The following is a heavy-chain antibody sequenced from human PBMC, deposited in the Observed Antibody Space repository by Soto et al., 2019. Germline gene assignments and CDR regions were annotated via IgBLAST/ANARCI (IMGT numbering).Heavy chain of an antibody. J-gene: IGHJ4*02. Sequence: QVQLVESGGGVVQPGRSLRLSCAASGFTFSSFAIHWVRQAPGKGLEWVSRISYDGSNKYYADSVKGRFTISRDNSKNTLYLQMKSLRAEDTAVYYCARAYDSSMNYFDYWGQGTLVTVSS. D-gene: IGHD3-22*01. CDR3: ARAYDSSMNYFDY. CDR1: GFTFSSFA. CDR2: ISYDGSNK. V-gene: IGHV3-30-3*01.